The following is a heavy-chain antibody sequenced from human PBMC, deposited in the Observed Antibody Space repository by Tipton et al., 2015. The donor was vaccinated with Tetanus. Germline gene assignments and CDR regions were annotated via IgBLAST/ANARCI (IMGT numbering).Heavy chain of an antibody. V-gene: IGHV3-23*01. CDR1: GFTFSSYA. Sequence: SLRLSCAASGFTFSSYAMSWVRQAPGKGLEWVSAISGSGGSTYYADSVKGRFTISRDNSKNTLYLQMNSLRAEDTAVYYCAKGLEYSSSSGMDVWGQGTTVTVSS. CDR3: AKGLEYSSSSGMDV. CDR2: ISGSGGST. J-gene: IGHJ6*02. D-gene: IGHD6-6*01.